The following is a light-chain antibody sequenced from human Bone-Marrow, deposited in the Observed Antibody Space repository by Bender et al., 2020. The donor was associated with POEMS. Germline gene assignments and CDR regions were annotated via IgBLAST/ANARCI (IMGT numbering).Light chain of an antibody. Sequence: SYELTQAPSVSVSQGQTAIITCSGEKLGDIYTCWYQQKPGQSPKLVIFQDNKRPSGTPGRFSASNSGTTATLTISGTQAVDEADYYCQAWDSTTSYVFGPGTRVTVL. CDR3: QAWDSTTSYV. CDR1: KLGDIY. J-gene: IGLJ1*01. V-gene: IGLV3-1*01. CDR2: QDN.